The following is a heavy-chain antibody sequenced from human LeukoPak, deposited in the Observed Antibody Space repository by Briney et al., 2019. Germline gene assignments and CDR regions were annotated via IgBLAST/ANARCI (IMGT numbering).Heavy chain of an antibody. CDR3: ARHGLNYDILTGYYSGFDY. V-gene: IGHV4-34*01. Sequence: PSETLSLTCAVYGGSFSGYYWSWIRQPPGKGLEWIGEINHSGSTNYNPSLKSRVTISVDTSKNQFSLKLSSVTAADTAVYYCARHGLNYDILTGYYSGFDYWGQGTLVTVSS. D-gene: IGHD3-9*01. J-gene: IGHJ4*02. CDR1: GGSFSGYY. CDR2: INHSGST.